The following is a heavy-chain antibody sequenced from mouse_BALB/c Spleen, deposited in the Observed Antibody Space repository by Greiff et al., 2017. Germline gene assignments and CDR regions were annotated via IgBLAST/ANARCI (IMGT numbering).Heavy chain of an antibody. CDR2: IYPGNSDT. D-gene: IGHD1-1*01. J-gene: IGHJ1*01. V-gene: IGHV1-5*01. Sequence: EVQLQQSGTVLARPGASVKMSCKASGYTFTSYWMHWVKQRPGQGLEWIGAIYPGNSDTSYNQKFKGKAKLTAVTSTSTAYMELSSLTNEDSAVYYCTRGYGSQVGGYWYFDVWGAGTTVTVSS. CDR1: GYTFTSYW. CDR3: TRGYGSQVGGYWYFDV.